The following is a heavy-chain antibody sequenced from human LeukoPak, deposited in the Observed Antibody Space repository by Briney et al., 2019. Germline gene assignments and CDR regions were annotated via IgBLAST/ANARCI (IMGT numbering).Heavy chain of an antibody. D-gene: IGHD2-21*02. V-gene: IGHV3-33*06. CDR3: AKSNGDYKKGFDY. J-gene: IGHJ4*02. CDR2: IWYDGSKT. Sequence: GGSLRLSCAASGFTFSGYGMNWVRQAPGKGLDWLAIIWYDGSKTHYADSVKGRFTISRDNSESTLYLQMNDLRADDTAVYYCAKSNGDYKKGFDYWGQGTLVTVSS. CDR1: GFTFSGYG.